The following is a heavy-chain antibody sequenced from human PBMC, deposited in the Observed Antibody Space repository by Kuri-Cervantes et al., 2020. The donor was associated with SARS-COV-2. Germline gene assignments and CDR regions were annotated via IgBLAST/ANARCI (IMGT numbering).Heavy chain of an antibody. D-gene: IGHD3-3*01. CDR2: LSSGGST. Sequence: GESLKISCAASGFTVSSNDMNWVRQVPGKGLECVSALSSGGSTYYADSVKGRFTLSRDNSKNSLYLQMNSLRAEDTAVYYYAREPTQDFWGGYWVNTARDYYGMDVWGQGTMVTVSS. V-gene: IGHV3-53*01. J-gene: IGHJ6*02. CDR1: GFTVSSND. CDR3: AREPTQDFWGGYWVNTARDYYGMDV.